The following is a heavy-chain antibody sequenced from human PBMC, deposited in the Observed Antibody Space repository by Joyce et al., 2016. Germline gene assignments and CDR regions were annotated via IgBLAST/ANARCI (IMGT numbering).Heavy chain of an antibody. Sequence: EVQLLESGGGWVPPGGSLRLSCTASGFTFIDYAMSWVRQVPGKGLQWVFSISCGGAKPYDADAVKCRFTSSRDNSKNTVYLQMNSLRGEYTVVYYCTKEGIVLFAGLDYFDFWGQGTLVTVSS. CDR3: TKEGIVLFAGLDYFDF. CDR1: GFTFIDYA. D-gene: IGHD1-26*01. J-gene: IGHJ4*02. V-gene: IGHV3-23*01. CDR2: ISCGGAKP.